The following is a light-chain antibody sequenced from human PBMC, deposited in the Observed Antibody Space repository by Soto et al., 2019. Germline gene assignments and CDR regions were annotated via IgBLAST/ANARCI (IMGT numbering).Light chain of an antibody. J-gene: IGKJ2*01. CDR2: DSS. Sequence: ENVLTQSPDTLSLSPGERATLSCRASQTVSSSFLAWYQQKPGQAPRLLIYDSSSRASGIPDRFSGSGSGTDFTLTISRLEPEDFAVYYCQQYSSSPYNFGQGTKLEIK. V-gene: IGKV3-20*01. CDR3: QQYSSSPYN. CDR1: QTVSSSF.